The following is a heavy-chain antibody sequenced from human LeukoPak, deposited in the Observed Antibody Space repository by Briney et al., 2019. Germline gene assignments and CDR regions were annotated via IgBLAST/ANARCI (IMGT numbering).Heavy chain of an antibody. Sequence: GGSLRLSCTASGFTFDDYAMHWVRQAPGKGLEWVSGISWSSGSIGYADSVKGRFTISRDNAKNSLYLQMNSLRAEDMALYYCAKVYRQYQLLSYFDYWGQGTLVTVSS. D-gene: IGHD2-2*01. J-gene: IGHJ4*02. CDR3: AKVYRQYQLLSYFDY. CDR1: GFTFDDYA. V-gene: IGHV3-9*03. CDR2: ISWSSGSI.